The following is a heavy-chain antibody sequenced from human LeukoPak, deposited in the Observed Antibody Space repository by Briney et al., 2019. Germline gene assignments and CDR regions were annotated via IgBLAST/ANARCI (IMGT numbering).Heavy chain of an antibody. CDR1: GGSISSGSYY. J-gene: IGHJ4*02. D-gene: IGHD1-7*01. Sequence: PSETLSLTCTVSGGSISSGSYYWSWIRQPAGKGLEWIGRIYTSGSTNYNPSLKSRVTISVDTSKNQFSLKLSSVTAADTAVYYCARDMFGITGTWNYFDYWGQGTLVTVSS. V-gene: IGHV4-61*02. CDR3: ARDMFGITGTWNYFDY. CDR2: IYTSGST.